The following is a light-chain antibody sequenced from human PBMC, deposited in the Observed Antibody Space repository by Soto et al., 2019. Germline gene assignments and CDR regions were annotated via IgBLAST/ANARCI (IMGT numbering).Light chain of an antibody. Sequence: DIVLTQSPATLSLSPGNRVTLSCRANERISHSLAWYQQRPGQAPRILIYDASFRATGIPERFSGSGSGTDFALSISSLEPDDFAVYFCQLCQHRSSWPPIAFGQGARLDLK. V-gene: IGKV3-11*01. J-gene: IGKJ5*01. CDR1: ERISHS. CDR3: QLCQHRSSWPPIA. CDR2: DAS.